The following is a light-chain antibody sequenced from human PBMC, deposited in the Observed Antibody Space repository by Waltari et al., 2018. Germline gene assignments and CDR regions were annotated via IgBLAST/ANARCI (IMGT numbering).Light chain of an antibody. CDR2: GAS. V-gene: IGKV3-15*01. CDR1: QSVSSN. CDR3: QQYNNWPVT. J-gene: IGKJ1*01. Sequence: ETVTTQSPATLSVSPGERATLSCRASQSVSSNLAWYQQKPGQAPRLLIYGASTRATGIPARFSGSGSGTEFTLTISSLQSEDFAVYYCQQYNNWPVTFGQGTKVEIK.